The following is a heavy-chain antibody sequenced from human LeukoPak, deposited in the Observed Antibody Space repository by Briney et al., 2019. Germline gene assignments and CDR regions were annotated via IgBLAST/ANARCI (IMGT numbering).Heavy chain of an antibody. D-gene: IGHD4-23*01. CDR1: GGSISSSDFN. V-gene: IGHV4-39*01. Sequence: PSETLSLTCTVSGGSISSSDFNWGWIRQPPGKGLEWIGVISYSGSTYYNPSLKSRVTISVDTSKSHFSLKLSSVTAADTAVYYCARITEDYGGNSEDYFDYWGQGTLVTVSS. CDR3: ARITEDYGGNSEDYFDY. CDR2: ISYSGST. J-gene: IGHJ4*02.